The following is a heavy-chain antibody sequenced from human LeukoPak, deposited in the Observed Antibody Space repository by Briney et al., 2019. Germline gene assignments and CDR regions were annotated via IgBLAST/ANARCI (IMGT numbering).Heavy chain of an antibody. V-gene: IGHV4-34*01. J-gene: IGHJ4*02. CDR2: INHSGST. D-gene: IGHD3-22*01. CDR3: ARSTYYYDSSGSVFDY. CDR1: GFTFSSYA. Sequence: GSLRLSCAASGFTFSSYAMSWIRQPPGKGLEWIGEINHSGSTNYNPSLKSRVTISVDTSKNQFSLKLSSVTAADTAVYYCARSTYYYDSSGSVFDYWGQGTLVTVSS.